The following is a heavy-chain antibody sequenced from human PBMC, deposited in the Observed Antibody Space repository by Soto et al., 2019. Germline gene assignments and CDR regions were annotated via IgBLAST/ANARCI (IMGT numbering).Heavy chain of an antibody. D-gene: IGHD3-3*01. V-gene: IGHV3-30-3*01. CDR2: ISYDGSNK. Sequence: GGSLRLSCAASGFTFSSYAMHWVRQAPGKGLEWVAVISYDGSNKYYADSVKGRFTISRDNSKNTLYLQMNSLRAEDTAVYYCARDVGTGTYYDLWSGPKMPALDIWGQGTMVTVSS. J-gene: IGHJ3*02. CDR1: GFTFSSYA. CDR3: ARDVGTGTYYDLWSGPKMPALDI.